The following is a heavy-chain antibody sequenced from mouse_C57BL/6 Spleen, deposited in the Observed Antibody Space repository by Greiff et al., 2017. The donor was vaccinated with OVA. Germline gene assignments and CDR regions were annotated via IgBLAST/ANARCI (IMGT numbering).Heavy chain of an antibody. CDR2: IDPETGGT. CDR1: GYTFNASE. Sequence: QVQLKQSGAELLRPGASVTLSCKASGYTFNASEMHWVKQPPVHGLEWIGAIDPETGGTAYNQKFKGKAILTADKSSSTAYMELRSLTAEDSAVYYCTIGGAMDYWGQGTSVTVSS. D-gene: IGHD3-3*01. CDR3: TIGGAMDY. J-gene: IGHJ4*01. V-gene: IGHV1-15*01.